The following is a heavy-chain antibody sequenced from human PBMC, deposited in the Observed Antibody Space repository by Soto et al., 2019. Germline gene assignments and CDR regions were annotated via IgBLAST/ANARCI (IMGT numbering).Heavy chain of an antibody. Sequence: SETLSLTXAVSGGSISSGGYSWSWIRQPPGKGLEWIGYIYHSGSTYYNPSLKSRVTISVDRSKNQFSLKLSSVTAADTAVYYCARSYSSSSEWYFDLWGRGTLVTVSS. V-gene: IGHV4-30-2*01. D-gene: IGHD6-6*01. CDR2: IYHSGST. J-gene: IGHJ2*01. CDR3: ARSYSSSSEWYFDL. CDR1: GGSISSGGYS.